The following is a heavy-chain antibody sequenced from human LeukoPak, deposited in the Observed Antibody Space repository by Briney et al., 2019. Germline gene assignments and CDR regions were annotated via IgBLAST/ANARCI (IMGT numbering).Heavy chain of an antibody. CDR1: GFTFGDYA. CDR3: TRDLGTVVTDYFDY. D-gene: IGHD4-23*01. J-gene: IGHJ4*02. Sequence: GGSLRLSCTASGFTFGDYAMSWVRQAPGKGLEWVGFIRSKAYGGTTEYAASVKGRFTISRDDSKSIAYPQMNSLKTEDTAVYYCTRDLGTVVTDYFDYWGQGTLVTVSS. CDR2: IRSKAYGGTT. V-gene: IGHV3-49*04.